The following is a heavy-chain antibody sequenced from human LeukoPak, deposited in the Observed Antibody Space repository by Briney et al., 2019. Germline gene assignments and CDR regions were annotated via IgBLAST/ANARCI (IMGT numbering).Heavy chain of an antibody. V-gene: IGHV3-30*02. CDR1: GFTFSSYG. CDR3: AKVMPPGRIRFYSYYMDV. D-gene: IGHD2-15*01. J-gene: IGHJ6*03. CDR2: IRYDGSNK. Sequence: GGSLRLSCAASGFTFSSYGMNWVRQAPGKGLEWVAFIRYDGSNKYYADSVKGRFTIPRDNSKNTLYLQMNSLRAEDTAVYYCAKVMPPGRIRFYSYYMDVWGKGTTVTVS.